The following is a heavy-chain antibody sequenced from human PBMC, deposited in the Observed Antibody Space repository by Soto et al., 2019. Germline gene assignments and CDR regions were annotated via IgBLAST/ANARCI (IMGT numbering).Heavy chain of an antibody. CDR3: ARDLDGSGSYYTDY. CDR1: GYMFVTYG. J-gene: IGHJ4*02. D-gene: IGHD3-10*01. CDR2: ISAYNGNT. V-gene: IGHV1-18*01. Sequence: ASVKVSCKASGYMFVTYGINWVLQSPGQGLDWMGWISAYNGNTKYAQNLQGRVTMTTDASTSTAYMEMRSLRSDDTAVYYCARDLDGSGSYYTDYWGPGTLVTVSS.